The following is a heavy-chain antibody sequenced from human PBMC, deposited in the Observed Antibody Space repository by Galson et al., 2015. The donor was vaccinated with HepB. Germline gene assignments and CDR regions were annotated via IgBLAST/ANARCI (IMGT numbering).Heavy chain of an antibody. CDR3: ARDQTYYDILTGYYYY. D-gene: IGHD3-9*01. CDR1: GFTFSSYA. J-gene: IGHJ4*02. V-gene: IGHV3-30*04. CDR2: ISYDGSNK. Sequence: SLRLSCAASGFTFSSYAMHWVRQAPGKGLEWVAVISYDGSNKYYADSVKGRFTISRDNSKNTLYLQMNSLRAEDTAVYYCARDQTYYDILTGYYYYWGQGTLVTVSS.